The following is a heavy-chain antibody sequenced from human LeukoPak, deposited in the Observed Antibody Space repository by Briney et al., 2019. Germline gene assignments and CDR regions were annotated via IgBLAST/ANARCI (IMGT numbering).Heavy chain of an antibody. Sequence: PGGSLRLSCAASGSTFSSYSMNWVRQAPGKGLEWVSSISSSSSYIYYADSVKGRFTISRDNAKNSLYLQMNSLRAEDTAVYYCARGGVTIFGVVNLWGQGTLVTVSS. J-gene: IGHJ4*02. V-gene: IGHV3-21*01. D-gene: IGHD3-3*01. CDR1: GSTFSSYS. CDR2: ISSSSSYI. CDR3: ARGGVTIFGVVNL.